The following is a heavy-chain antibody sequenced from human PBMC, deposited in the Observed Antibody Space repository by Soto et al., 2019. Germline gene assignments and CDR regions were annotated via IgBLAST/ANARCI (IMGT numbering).Heavy chain of an antibody. Sequence: QSGGSLRLSCAASGFTFSSYAMSWVRQAPGKGLEWVSAISGSGGSTYYADSVKGRFTISRDNSKNTLYLQMNSLRAEDTAVYYCAKRKALTSDAFDIWGQGTMVTVSS. CDR3: AKRKALTSDAFDI. J-gene: IGHJ3*02. CDR2: ISGSGGST. V-gene: IGHV3-23*01. CDR1: GFTFSSYA.